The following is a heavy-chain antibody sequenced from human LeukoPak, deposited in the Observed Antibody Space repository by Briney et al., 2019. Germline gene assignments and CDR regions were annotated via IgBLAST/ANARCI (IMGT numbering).Heavy chain of an antibody. D-gene: IGHD4-17*01. J-gene: IGHJ4*02. CDR3: TRLLPYGDYPPGY. V-gene: IGHV3-73*01. CDR2: IRSKANSYAT. Sequence: GGSLRLSCAASGFTFSGSAMHWVRQAPGKGLEWVGRIRSKANSYATAYAASVKGRFTVSRDDSKNTAYLQMNSLKTEDTAVYYCTRLLPYGDYPPGYWGQGTLVTVSS. CDR1: GFTFSGSA.